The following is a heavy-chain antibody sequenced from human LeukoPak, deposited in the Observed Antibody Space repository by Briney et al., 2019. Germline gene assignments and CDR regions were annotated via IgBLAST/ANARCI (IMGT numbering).Heavy chain of an antibody. V-gene: IGHV3-48*01. CDR2: ISSSSSTI. J-gene: IGHJ4*02. CDR3: ARELQSGRDYFDY. D-gene: IGHD5-24*01. Sequence: GGSLRLSCAASGFTFSSYSMNWVRQAPGKGLEWVSYISSSSSTIYYADSVKGRFTISRDNAKNSLYLQMNSLRAEDTAVYYCARELQSGRDYFDYWGQGTLVTVSS. CDR1: GFTFSSYS.